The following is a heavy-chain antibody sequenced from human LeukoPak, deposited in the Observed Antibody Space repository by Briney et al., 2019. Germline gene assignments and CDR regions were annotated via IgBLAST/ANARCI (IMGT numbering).Heavy chain of an antibody. CDR1: GGSISSSSYY. CDR3: ARGSHSSSDY. CDR2: IYYSGST. D-gene: IGHD6-13*01. J-gene: IGHJ4*02. Sequence: TSETLSLTCTVSGGSISSSSYYWGWIRQPPGKGLEWLGSIYYSGSTYYNPSLKSRVTLSVDTSKNQFSLKLSSVTAADTAVYYCARGSHSSSDYWGQGTLVTVSS. V-gene: IGHV4-39*01.